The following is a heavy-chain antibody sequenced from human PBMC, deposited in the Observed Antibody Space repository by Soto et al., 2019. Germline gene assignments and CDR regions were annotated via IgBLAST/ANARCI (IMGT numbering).Heavy chain of an antibody. CDR3: ASEGRGRHFEY. J-gene: IGHJ4*02. D-gene: IGHD5-12*01. CDR1: GGSFSSYA. V-gene: IGHV1-69*14. CDR2: IVPIFATP. Sequence: QVQLVQSGAEVKKPGSSVKVSCKASGGSFSSYAFTWVRLAPGQGLECMGGIVPIFATPNYAQKLQARVTITADRSPNTVYMELSSLTSEDTALYFCASEGRGRHFEYWGQGTLVTVSS.